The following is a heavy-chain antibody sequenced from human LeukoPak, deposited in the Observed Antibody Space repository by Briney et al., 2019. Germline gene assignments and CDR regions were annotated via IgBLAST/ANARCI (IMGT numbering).Heavy chain of an antibody. Sequence: QPGGSLRLSCAASGFTFSSYWMHWVRQAPGKGLVWVSRINSDGSSTSYADSVKGRFTISRDNAKNTLHLQMNSLRAEDTAVYYCAKDARPFQPLDPYFDYWGQGTLVTVSS. CDR3: AKDARPFQPLDPYFDY. V-gene: IGHV3-74*01. CDR1: GFTFSSYW. J-gene: IGHJ4*02. D-gene: IGHD1-1*01. CDR2: INSDGSST.